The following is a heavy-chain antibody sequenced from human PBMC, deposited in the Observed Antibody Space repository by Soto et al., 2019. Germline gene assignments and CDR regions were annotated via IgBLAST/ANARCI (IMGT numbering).Heavy chain of an antibody. V-gene: IGHV3-33*01. CDR3: ARAPGGAGAYCGGDCCSYGMDF. Sequence: QPGGSLRLSCAASGFTFGSYGMHWVRQAPGKGLEWVAVIWYDGSNKYYADSVKGRFTISRDNSKNTLYLQMNSLRAEDTAVYYCARAPGGAGAYCGGDCCSYGMDFWGQGTPVTVSS. CDR1: GFTFGSYG. J-gene: IGHJ6*02. CDR2: IWYDGSNK. D-gene: IGHD2-21*02.